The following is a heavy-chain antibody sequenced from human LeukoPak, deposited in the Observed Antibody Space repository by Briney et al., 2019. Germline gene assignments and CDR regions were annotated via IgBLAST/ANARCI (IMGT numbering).Heavy chain of an antibody. CDR2: IYTSGST. Sequence: SETLSLTCTVSGGSISSYYWSWIRQPAGKGLEWIGRIYTSGSTNYNPSLKSRVTMSVDTSKNQFSLKLTSVTAADTAIYYCARGNMWDYRRYYYYMDVWGKGTTVTVSS. V-gene: IGHV4-4*07. CDR1: GGSISSYY. D-gene: IGHD4-11*01. J-gene: IGHJ6*03. CDR3: ARGNMWDYRRYYYYMDV.